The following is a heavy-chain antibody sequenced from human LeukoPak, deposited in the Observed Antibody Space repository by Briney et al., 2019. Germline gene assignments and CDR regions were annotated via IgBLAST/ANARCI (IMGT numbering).Heavy chain of an antibody. CDR1: GYTFTGYY. J-gene: IGHJ6*03. D-gene: IGHD6-13*01. CDR2: ISAYNGNT. V-gene: IGHV1-18*04. Sequence: GASVKVSCKASGYTFTGYYMHWVRQAPGQGLEWMGWISAYNGNTNYAQKLQGRVTMTTDTSTSTAYMELRSLRSDDTAVYYCARAQLGYYYYYMDVWGKGTAVTISS. CDR3: ARAQLGYYYYYMDV.